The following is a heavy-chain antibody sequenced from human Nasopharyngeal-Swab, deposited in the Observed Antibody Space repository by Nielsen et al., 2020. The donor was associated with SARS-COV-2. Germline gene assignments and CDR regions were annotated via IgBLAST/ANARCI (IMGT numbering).Heavy chain of an antibody. CDR1: GFTFSSYA. J-gene: IGHJ4*02. Sequence: GESLKISCAASGFTFSSYAMHWVRQAPGKGLEWVAVISYDGSNKYYADSVKGRFTISRDNSKNTLYLQMNSLRAEDTAAYYCARSLTTGYSYGYYDYWGQGTLVTVSS. D-gene: IGHD5-18*01. V-gene: IGHV3-30-3*01. CDR3: ARSLTTGYSYGYYDY. CDR2: ISYDGSNK.